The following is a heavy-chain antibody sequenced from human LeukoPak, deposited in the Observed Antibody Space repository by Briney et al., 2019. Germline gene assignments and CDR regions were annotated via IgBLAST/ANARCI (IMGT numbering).Heavy chain of an antibody. J-gene: IGHJ4*02. CDR1: GFTFSSYS. D-gene: IGHD3-9*01. Sequence: GGSLRLSCAASGFTFSSYSMSWVRQAPGKGLEWVSSISSSSSYIYYADSVKGRFTISRDNAKNSLYLQMNSLRAEDTAVYYCARDGELRYFDWSNKGGYFDYWGQGTLVTVSS. V-gene: IGHV3-21*01. CDR3: ARDGELRYFDWSNKGGYFDY. CDR2: ISSSSSYI.